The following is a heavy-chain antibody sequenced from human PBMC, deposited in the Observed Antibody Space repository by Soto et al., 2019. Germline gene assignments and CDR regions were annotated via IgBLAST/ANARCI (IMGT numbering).Heavy chain of an antibody. V-gene: IGHV3-23*01. Sequence: PGGSLRLSCATSGFTFSNYAMSWVRQAPGTGLEWVSLITNSGTSTYYADSVKGRFTISRDNSKNTVYLQMNSLRAEDTAIYYCAKIWKFSGYERSFDYWGQGTQVTVSS. CDR2: ITNSGTST. CDR3: AKIWKFSGYERSFDY. J-gene: IGHJ4*02. CDR1: GFTFSNYA. D-gene: IGHD5-12*01.